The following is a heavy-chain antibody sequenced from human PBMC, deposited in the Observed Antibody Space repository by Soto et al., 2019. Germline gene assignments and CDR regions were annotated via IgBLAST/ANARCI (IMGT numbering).Heavy chain of an antibody. CDR2: INPNSGGT. CDR3: AREYYGSGSYSIFDY. Sequence: EASVKVSCKASGYTFTGYYMHWVRQAPGQGLEWMGWINPNSGGTNYAQKFQGWVTMTRDTSISTAYMELSRLRSDDTAVYYCAREYYGSGSYSIFDYWGQGTLVTVSS. J-gene: IGHJ4*02. D-gene: IGHD3-10*01. V-gene: IGHV1-2*04. CDR1: GYTFTGYY.